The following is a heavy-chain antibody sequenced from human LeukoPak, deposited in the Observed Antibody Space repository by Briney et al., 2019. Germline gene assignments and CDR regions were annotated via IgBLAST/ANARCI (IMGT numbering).Heavy chain of an antibody. D-gene: IGHD3-10*01. V-gene: IGHV4-38-2*02. J-gene: IGHJ4*02. Sequence: SETLSLTCAVSGYSINSGHYWGWIRQPPGKGLEWIGCIYHSGSTYYSPSLKSRVTISVDTSKNQFSLKLRSLTAADTAVYYCARESYGSGSYYYWGQGTLVTVSS. CDR1: GYSINSGHY. CDR2: IYHSGST. CDR3: ARESYGSGSYYY.